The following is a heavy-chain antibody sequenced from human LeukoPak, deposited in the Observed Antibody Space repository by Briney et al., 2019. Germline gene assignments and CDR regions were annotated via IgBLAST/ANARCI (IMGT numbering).Heavy chain of an antibody. CDR3: ARGRPVGASTVEDY. CDR1: GFTVSNNY. V-gene: IGHV3-66*01. Sequence: GGSLRLSCAATGFTVSNNYMSWVRQAPGQGLEWVSVIYSGGSTYYADSVKGRFTISRDNSKNTLYLQMNNLRAEDTAVYYCARGRPVGASTVEDYWGQGTLVTVSS. D-gene: IGHD1-26*01. J-gene: IGHJ4*02. CDR2: IYSGGST.